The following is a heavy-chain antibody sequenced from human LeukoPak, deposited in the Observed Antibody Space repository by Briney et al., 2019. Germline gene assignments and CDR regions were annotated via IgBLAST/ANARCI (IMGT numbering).Heavy chain of an antibody. D-gene: IGHD6-13*01. CDR3: APDIWGKYSTSRLEAFDI. V-gene: IGHV4-39*01. CDR2: IYYSGST. CDR1: GGSISSSSYY. Sequence: PSETLSLTCTVSGGSISSSSYYWGWIRQPPGKGLEWIGSIYYSGSTYYNPSLKSRVTISGDTSKNQFSLKLSSVTAADTAVYYCAPDIWGKYSTSRLEAFDIWGQGTMVTVSS. J-gene: IGHJ3*02.